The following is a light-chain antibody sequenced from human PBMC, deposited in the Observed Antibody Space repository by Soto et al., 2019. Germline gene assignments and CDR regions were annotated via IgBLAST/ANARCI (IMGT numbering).Light chain of an antibody. CDR2: KAS. V-gene: IGKV1-5*03. CDR1: QTISSW. Sequence: DIQITQSPSTLSVSVGDRVTITCRASQTISSWLAWYKQKPGKAPKILIYKASSLESGVPSRVRGSGSGTEFTLTINGLKPEDFDTYYCQQTYTLPRTFAQGTKVDIK. CDR3: QQTYTLPRT. J-gene: IGKJ1*01.